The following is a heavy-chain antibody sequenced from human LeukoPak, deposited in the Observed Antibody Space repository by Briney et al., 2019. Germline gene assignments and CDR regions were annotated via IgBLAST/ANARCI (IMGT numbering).Heavy chain of an antibody. J-gene: IGHJ4*02. Sequence: GGSLRLSCAASGFSFSSHVMSWVRQAPGKGLEWVSGIIGGAGGTYYADSVKGRFTISRDNAKNTVYLQMNSLRAEDTAVYYCAKSSSDYYDSSGYFDYWGQGTLVTVSS. CDR1: GFSFSSHV. CDR2: IIGGAGGT. V-gene: IGHV3-23*01. D-gene: IGHD3-22*01. CDR3: AKSSSDYYDSSGYFDY.